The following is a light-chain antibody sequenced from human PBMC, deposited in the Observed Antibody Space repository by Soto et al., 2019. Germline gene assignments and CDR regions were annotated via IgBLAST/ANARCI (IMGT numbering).Light chain of an antibody. J-gene: IGKJ1*01. CDR1: QSVGSSY. Sequence: EIVLTQSPGTLSLSAGERATLSCRASQSVGSSYLAWYQQKPGQAPTVLIYGASSRATGIPDMFSGSGSGTDFTLTISRLEPEDFAVYYCQNYATSPTFGQGTKVEI. CDR2: GAS. CDR3: QNYATSPT. V-gene: IGKV3-20*01.